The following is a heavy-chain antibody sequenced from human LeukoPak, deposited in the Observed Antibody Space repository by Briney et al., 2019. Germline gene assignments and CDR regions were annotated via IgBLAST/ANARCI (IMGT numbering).Heavy chain of an antibody. CDR1: GYTFTNYA. J-gene: IGHJ4*02. Sequence: GASVKVSCKASGYTFTNYALSWVRQAPGQGLEWMGWISAYNGNTNYAQKLQGRVTMTTDTSTSTAYMELRSLRSDDTAVYYCARDGGRITMVRGVILPDYWGQGTLVTVSS. CDR3: ARDGGRITMVRGVILPDY. CDR2: ISAYNGNT. D-gene: IGHD3-10*01. V-gene: IGHV1-18*04.